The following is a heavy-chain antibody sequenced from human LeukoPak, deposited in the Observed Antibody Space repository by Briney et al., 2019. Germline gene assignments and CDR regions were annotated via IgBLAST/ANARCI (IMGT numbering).Heavy chain of an antibody. CDR1: GFTFSSYS. J-gene: IGHJ4*02. CDR2: ISSSSSYI. Sequence: GGSLRLSCAASGFTFSSYSMNWVRQAPGKGLEWVSSISSSSSYIYYADSVKGRFTISRDNAKNSLYLQMNSLRAEDTAVYYYARVGIAVAGSFDYWGQGTLVNVSS. CDR3: ARVGIAVAGSFDY. V-gene: IGHV3-21*01. D-gene: IGHD6-19*01.